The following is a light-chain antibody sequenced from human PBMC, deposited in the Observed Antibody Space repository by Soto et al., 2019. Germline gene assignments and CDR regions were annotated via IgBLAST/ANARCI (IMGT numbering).Light chain of an antibody. CDR1: SSDIGAYDY. CDR3: CSFVGGFTFV. Sequence: QSVLTQPRSVSGSPGQSVTISCAGSSSDIGAYDYVSWFQQHPGKAPKLMIYDVNKRPSGVPARFSGSKSGNTASLTISGLQADDEADYYCCSFVGGFTFVFGTGTKVTVL. CDR2: DVN. J-gene: IGLJ1*01. V-gene: IGLV2-11*01.